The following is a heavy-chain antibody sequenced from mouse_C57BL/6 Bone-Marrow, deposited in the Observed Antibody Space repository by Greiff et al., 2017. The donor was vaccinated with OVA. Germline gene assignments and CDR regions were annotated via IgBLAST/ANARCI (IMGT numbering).Heavy chain of an antibody. J-gene: IGHJ3*01. Sequence: DVKLVESGGGLVQPGGSLKLSCAASGFTFSDYYMYWVRQTPEKRLEWVAYISNGGGSTYYPDTVKGRFTISRDNAKNTLYLQMSRLKTEDTAMYYCARPGTWFAYWGQGTLVTVSA. CDR1: GFTFSDYY. CDR2: ISNGGGST. CDR3: ARPGTWFAY. V-gene: IGHV5-12*01. D-gene: IGHD4-1*01.